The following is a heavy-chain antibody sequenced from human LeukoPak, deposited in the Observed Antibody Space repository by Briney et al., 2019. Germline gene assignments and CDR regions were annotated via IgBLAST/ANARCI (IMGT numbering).Heavy chain of an antibody. J-gene: IGHJ4*02. V-gene: IGHV4-38-2*02. CDR1: GYSISSGYY. CDR3: ARGSSGWYAIDY. Sequence: SETLSLTCTVSGYSISSGYYWGWIRQPPGKGLEWIGSIYHSGSTYYNPSLKSRVTISVDTSKNQFSLKLSSVTAADTAVYYCARGSSGWYAIDYWGQGTLVTVSS. D-gene: IGHD6-19*01. CDR2: IYHSGST.